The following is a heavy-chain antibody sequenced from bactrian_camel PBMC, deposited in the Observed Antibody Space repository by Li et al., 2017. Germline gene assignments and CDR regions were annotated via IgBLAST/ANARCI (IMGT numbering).Heavy chain of an antibody. CDR2: IDSDGST. D-gene: IGHD6*01. J-gene: IGHJ4*01. V-gene: IGHV3S53*01. CDR3: AAAIPSPRFAVRAGPLSALEYTH. CDR1: GYTYT. Sequence: HVQLVESGGGSVQAGGSLRLSCAASGYTYTMAWFRQAPGKEREGVAAIDSDGSTSYADSVKGRFTISQDNAKNTLYLQMNSLKPEDTAIYTCAAAIPSPRFAVRAGPLSALEYTHWGQGTQVTVS.